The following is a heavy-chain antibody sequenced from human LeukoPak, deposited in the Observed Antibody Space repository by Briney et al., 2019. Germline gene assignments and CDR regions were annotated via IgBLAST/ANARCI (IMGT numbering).Heavy chain of an antibody. Sequence: SVKVSCKASGYTFTSYYMHWVRQAPGQGLEWMGRIIPILGIANYAQKFQGRVTITADKSTSTAYMELSSLRSEDTAVYYCASYYCSGGSCSPVHYYGMDVGAKGTTATVPS. D-gene: IGHD2-15*01. CDR2: IIPILGIA. J-gene: IGHJ6*04. CDR3: ASYYCSGGSCSPVHYYGMDV. CDR1: GYTFTSYY. V-gene: IGHV1-69*02.